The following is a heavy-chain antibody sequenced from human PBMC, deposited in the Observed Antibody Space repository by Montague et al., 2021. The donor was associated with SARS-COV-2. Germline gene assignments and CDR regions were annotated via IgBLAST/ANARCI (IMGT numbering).Heavy chain of an antibody. D-gene: IGHD3-3*01. CDR3: ARGPGVVIILAIYYYGMDV. CDR1: GGSFSGYY. J-gene: IGHJ6*02. V-gene: IGHV4-34*01. Sequence: SETLSLTCAVYGGSFSGYYWSWIRQPPGKGLEWIGKINRSGSTNYNPSLKSRVTISVDTSKNQFSLKLSSVTAADTAVYYCARGPGVVIILAIYYYGMDVWGQGTTVTVSS. CDR2: INRSGST.